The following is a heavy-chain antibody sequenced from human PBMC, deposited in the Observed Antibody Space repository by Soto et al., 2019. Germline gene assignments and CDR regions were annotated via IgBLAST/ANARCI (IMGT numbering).Heavy chain of an antibody. CDR2: ISSDGSDK. CDR3: AKGSEVARQELDY. Sequence: QVQLVESGGGVVQPGRSPRLYCAASGITFRNFGMHWVRQAPGKGLEWGAAISSDGSDKYYSDSVKGRFTISRDNSKNTLFLQMNSLRVEDTAVYYCAKGSEVARQELDYWGQGTLGTVSS. CDR1: GITFRNFG. V-gene: IGHV3-30*18. J-gene: IGHJ4*02. D-gene: IGHD2-15*01.